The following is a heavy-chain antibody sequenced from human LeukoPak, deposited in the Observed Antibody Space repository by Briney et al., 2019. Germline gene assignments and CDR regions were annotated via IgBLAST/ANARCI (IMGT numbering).Heavy chain of an antibody. Sequence: GRSLRLSCAASGFTFSSYEMNCVRQAPGKGLEWVAYITSSVRIIYYADSVKGRFTISRDNAKNSLYLQMNSLRAEDTAVYYCASTGGYGSGTYDYYYFGMDVWGQGTTVTVSS. J-gene: IGHJ6*02. CDR2: ITSSVRII. D-gene: IGHD3-10*01. CDR1: GFTFSSYE. CDR3: ASTGGYGSGTYDYYYFGMDV. V-gene: IGHV3-48*03.